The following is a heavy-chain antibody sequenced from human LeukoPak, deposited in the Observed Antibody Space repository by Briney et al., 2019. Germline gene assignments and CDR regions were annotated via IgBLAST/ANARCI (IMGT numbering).Heavy chain of an antibody. CDR1: GYTFTGYY. CDR2: INPNSGGT. J-gene: IGHJ4*01. Sequence: GASVKVSCTASGYTFTGYYMHWVRQAPGQGLEWMGWINPNSGGTYYAEKVQGRVTMTRDNSNSTAYLELSRLRSDDTAVYYCATHSGGEYDSSSYATDYWGKGTLVTVSS. V-gene: IGHV1-2*02. CDR3: ATHSGGEYDSSSYATDY. D-gene: IGHD3-22*01.